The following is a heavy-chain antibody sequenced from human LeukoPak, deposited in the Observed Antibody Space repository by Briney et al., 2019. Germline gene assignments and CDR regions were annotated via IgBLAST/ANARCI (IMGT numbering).Heavy chain of an antibody. V-gene: IGHV3-23*01. Sequence: PGGSLRLSCAASGFTFSTYAMSWVRQAPGKGLEWVSGISGSGGSTYYADSLKGRFTISRDNSKNTPYLQVNSLRAEDTAVYYCAKVGVTGWYFDYWGQGALVTVSS. CDR1: GFTFSTYA. CDR3: AKVGVTGWYFDY. J-gene: IGHJ4*02. CDR2: ISGSGGST. D-gene: IGHD1-26*01.